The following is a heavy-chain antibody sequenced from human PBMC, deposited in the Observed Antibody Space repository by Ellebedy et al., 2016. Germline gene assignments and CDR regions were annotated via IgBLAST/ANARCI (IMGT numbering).Heavy chain of an antibody. CDR2: IVFSGAAT. CDR3: ARDGSEWSRDY. CDR1: GFTFNIVG. V-gene: IGHV3-21*06. J-gene: IGHJ4*02. Sequence: GESLKISXAASGFTFNIVGMTWVRQAPGKGLEWVGTIVFSGAATYYADSVKGRFIISRDNIKSSLFLQMNSLRVEDTGVYYCARDGSEWSRDYWGQGSLVTVSS. D-gene: IGHD3-3*01.